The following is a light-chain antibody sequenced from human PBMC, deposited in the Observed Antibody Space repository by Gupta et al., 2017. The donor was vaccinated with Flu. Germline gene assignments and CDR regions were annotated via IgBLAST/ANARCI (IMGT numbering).Light chain of an antibody. CDR2: ENE. Sequence: QSVLMQPPSVSAAPGQKVTFSCSGSSSNIGVNSVSWYQQLPGAAPKLLIYENERRPSGIPDRVTGSKSGTSATLGITGLQTGDEAHYYCGTWDDSLSAMVFGGGTKLAVL. J-gene: IGLJ2*01. V-gene: IGLV1-51*02. CDR1: SSNIGVNS. CDR3: GTWDDSLSAMV.